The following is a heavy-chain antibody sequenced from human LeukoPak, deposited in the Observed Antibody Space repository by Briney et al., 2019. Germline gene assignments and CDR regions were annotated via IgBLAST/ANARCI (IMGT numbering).Heavy chain of an antibody. D-gene: IGHD1-1*01. CDR3: ARYVPVRTGTTRASFDH. CDR2: ISHNGDT. V-gene: IGHV4-34*01. CDR1: VGSFSDYD. J-gene: IGHJ4*02. Sequence: PSETLSLTCAVYVGSFSDYDWSWIRQAPRKGLEWIWEISHNGDTNCDPSLKSRFSMSIDTSRSQFSLNLRSVTAADTAVYYCARYVPVRTGTTRASFDHWGQGTLVTVSS.